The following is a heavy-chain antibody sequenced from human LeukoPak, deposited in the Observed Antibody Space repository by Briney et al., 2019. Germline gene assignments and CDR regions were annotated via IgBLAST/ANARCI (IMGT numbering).Heavy chain of an antibody. CDR1: GGSFSGYY. CDR2: INHSGST. D-gene: IGHD5-18*01. Sequence: SETLSLTCAVYGGSFSGYYWSWIRQPPGKGLEWIGEINHSGSTNYNPSLKSRVTISVDTSKNQFSLKLSSVTAADTAVYYCARYLSGVTGYTYGRGIDYWGQGTLVTVSS. J-gene: IGHJ4*02. V-gene: IGHV4-34*01. CDR3: ARYLSGVTGYTYGRGIDY.